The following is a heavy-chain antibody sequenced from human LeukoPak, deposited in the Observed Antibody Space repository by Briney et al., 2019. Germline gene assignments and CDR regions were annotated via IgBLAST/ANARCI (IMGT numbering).Heavy chain of an antibody. J-gene: IGHJ4*02. CDR3: ARGGGYASPIGY. D-gene: IGHD5-12*01. CDR1: DGSISTYY. Sequence: SETLSLTCTLSDGSISTYYWSWIRQPPGKGLEWIGYIYHSGSTNYNPSLKSRVTISVDTSKNQFSLKLSSVTAADTAVYYCARGGGYASPIGYWGQGALVTVSS. CDR2: IYHSGST. V-gene: IGHV4-59*01.